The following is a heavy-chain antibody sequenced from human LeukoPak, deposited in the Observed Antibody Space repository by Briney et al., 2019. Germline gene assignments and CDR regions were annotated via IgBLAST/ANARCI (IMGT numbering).Heavy chain of an antibody. V-gene: IGHV4-34*01. CDR2: INHSGST. CDR1: GGSFSGYY. J-gene: IGHJ4*02. Sequence: ASETLSLTCAVYGGSFSGYYWSWIRQPPGKGLEWIGEINHSGSTNYNPSLKSRVTISVDTSKNQFSLKLSSVTAADTAVYYCARPKSFSGIYNYWGQGTLVTVSS. D-gene: IGHD1-26*01. CDR3: ARPKSFSGIYNY.